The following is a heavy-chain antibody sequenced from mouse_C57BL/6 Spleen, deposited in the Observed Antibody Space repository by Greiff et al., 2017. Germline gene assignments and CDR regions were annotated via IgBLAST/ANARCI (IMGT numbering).Heavy chain of an antibody. CDR1: GYTFTSYW. Sequence: QVQLQQPGAELVMPGASVKLSCKASGYTFTSYWMHWVKQRPGQGLEWIGEIDPSDSYTNYNQKFKGKSTLTVDKSSSTAYMQLSSLTSEDSAVYYCARRGYYGSSPLYYAMDYGGQGTSVTVSS. D-gene: IGHD1-1*01. J-gene: IGHJ4*01. V-gene: IGHV1-69*01. CDR2: IDPSDSYT. CDR3: ARRGYYGSSPLYYAMDY.